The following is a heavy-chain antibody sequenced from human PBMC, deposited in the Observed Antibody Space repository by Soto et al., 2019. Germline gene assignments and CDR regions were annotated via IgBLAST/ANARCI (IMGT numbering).Heavy chain of an antibody. D-gene: IGHD4-17*01. CDR2: IDWDDDK. CDR1: GFSLSTSGMC. CDR3: ARIRRVYYGDYGYYYYGMNV. J-gene: IGHJ6*02. V-gene: IGHV2-70*01. Sequence: SGPTLVNPTQTLTLTCTFSGFSLSTSGMCVSWIRQPPGKALEWLALIDWDDDKYYSTSLKTRLTISKDTSKNQVVLTMTNMDPVDTATYYCARIRRVYYGDYGYYYYGMNVWGQGTTVTVSS.